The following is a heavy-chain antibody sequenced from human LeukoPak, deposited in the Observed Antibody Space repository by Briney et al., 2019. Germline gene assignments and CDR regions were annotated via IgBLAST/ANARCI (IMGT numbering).Heavy chain of an antibody. Sequence: QSGGSLRLSCAASGFTVSSNYMSWVRQAPGKGLEWVSVIYSGGSTYYADSVKGRFTISRDNSKNTLYLQMNSLRAEDTAVYYCAREFLLWFGTMDVWGKGTTVTISS. CDR2: IYSGGST. CDR1: GFTVSSNY. D-gene: IGHD3-10*01. CDR3: AREFLLWFGTMDV. J-gene: IGHJ6*04. V-gene: IGHV3-66*01.